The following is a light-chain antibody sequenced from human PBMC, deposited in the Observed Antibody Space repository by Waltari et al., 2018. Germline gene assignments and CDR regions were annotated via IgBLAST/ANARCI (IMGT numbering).Light chain of an antibody. CDR2: NVS. V-gene: IGLV2-11*01. J-gene: IGLJ3*02. CDR3: CTYAAASHWV. Sequence: QSALTQPRSVSGSPGQSVTISCTGISSDVGRYDYVSWYQQHPGKAPKLVIYNVSKRPSGFHDRGSGSKSGDTAVLAISGLQAEEEGEYYCCTYAAASHWVFGGGTKLTVL. CDR1: SSDVGRYDY.